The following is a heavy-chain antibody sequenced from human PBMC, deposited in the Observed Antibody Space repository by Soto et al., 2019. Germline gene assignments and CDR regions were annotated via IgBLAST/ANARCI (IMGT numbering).Heavy chain of an antibody. CDR3: ARQVGRCSGGSCYSAP. V-gene: IGHV5-51*01. Sequence: PGESLKISCKGSGYSFTSYWIGWVRQMPGKGLEWMGIIYPGDSDTRYSPSFQGQVTISADKSISTAHLQWSSLKASDTAMYYCARQVGRCSGGSCYSAPWGQGTLVTVSS. J-gene: IGHJ5*02. CDR1: GYSFTSYW. CDR2: IYPGDSDT. D-gene: IGHD2-15*01.